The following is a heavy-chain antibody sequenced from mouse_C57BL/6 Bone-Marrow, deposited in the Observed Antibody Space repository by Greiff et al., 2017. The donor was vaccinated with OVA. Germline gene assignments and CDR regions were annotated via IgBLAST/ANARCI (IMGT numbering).Heavy chain of an antibody. CDR1: GYTFTDYY. D-gene: IGHD1-1*01. CDR3: AREGFITTVRVRYAMDY. V-gene: IGHV1-26*01. Sequence: EVQLQQSGPELVKPGASVKISCKASGYTFTDYYMNWVKQSHGKSLEWIGDINPNNGGTSYNQKFKGKATLTVDKSSSTAYMELRSLTSEDSAVYYCAREGFITTVRVRYAMDYWGQGTSVTVSS. J-gene: IGHJ4*01. CDR2: INPNNGGT.